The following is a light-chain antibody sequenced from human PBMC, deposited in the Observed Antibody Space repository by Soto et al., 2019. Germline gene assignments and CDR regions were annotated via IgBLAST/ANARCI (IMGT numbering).Light chain of an antibody. CDR1: QSVSSN. V-gene: IGKV3-15*01. Sequence: EIVMTQSPATLSVSPGERATLSCRASQSVSSNLAWYQQKPGQAPRLLIYGASTRATGIPARFSGSGSWTEFTLTISSLHSDDFTVYYCQQYTTWPPWTFGQGTKV. CDR3: QQYTTWPPWT. CDR2: GAS. J-gene: IGKJ1*01.